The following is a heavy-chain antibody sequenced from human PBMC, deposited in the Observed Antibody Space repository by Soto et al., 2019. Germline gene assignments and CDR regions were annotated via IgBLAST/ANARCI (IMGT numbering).Heavy chain of an antibody. J-gene: IGHJ5*02. CDR3: ARHPHGYYDFWSGYPNNWFDP. V-gene: IGHV4-59*01. D-gene: IGHD3-3*01. Sequence: PSETLSLTCTVSGGSMSRYYWSWIRQPPGKGLEWIGYIYYSGSTNYNPSLKSRVTISVDTSKNQFSLKLSSVTAADTAVYYCARHPHGYYDFWSGYPNNWFDPWGQGTLVTVSS. CDR2: IYYSGST. CDR1: GGSMSRYY.